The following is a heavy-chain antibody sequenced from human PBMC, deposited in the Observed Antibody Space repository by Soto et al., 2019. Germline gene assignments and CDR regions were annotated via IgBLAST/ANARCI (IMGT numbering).Heavy chain of an antibody. CDR3: AKCLGGLVYIFDY. Sequence: GGSLRLSCAASGFTFSSYGMHWVRQAPGKGLEWVTVISNDGSNKYYADSVKGRFTISRDNSKNMLYLQLSSLRAEDTAVYYCAKCLGGLVYIFDYRARGTLVPVSS. D-gene: IGHD2-21*01. J-gene: IGHJ4*02. CDR2: ISNDGSNK. V-gene: IGHV3-30*18. CDR1: GFTFSSYG.